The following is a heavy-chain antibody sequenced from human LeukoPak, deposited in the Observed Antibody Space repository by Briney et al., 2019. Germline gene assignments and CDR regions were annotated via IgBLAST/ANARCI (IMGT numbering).Heavy chain of an antibody. CDR2: INHSGST. J-gene: IGHJ3*02. D-gene: IGHD3-9*01. Sequence: SETPSLTCAVYGGSFSGYYWSWIRQPPGKGLEWIGEINHSGSTNYNPSLKSRVTISVDTSKNQFSLKLSSVTAADTAVYYCASHPRYYDILTGYYKALDAFDIWGQGTMVTVSS. CDR3: ASHPRYYDILTGYYKALDAFDI. CDR1: GGSFSGYY. V-gene: IGHV4-34*01.